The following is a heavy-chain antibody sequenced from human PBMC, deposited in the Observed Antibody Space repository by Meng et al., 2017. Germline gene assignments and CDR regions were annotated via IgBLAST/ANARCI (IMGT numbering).Heavy chain of an antibody. CDR2: INPNSGGT. CDR3: ARSIVATMVFDY. Sequence: VQLVQSGAEVKKPGASVKVPCKASGYTFNGYYMHWVRQAPGQGLEWMGRINPNSGGTNYAQKFQGRVTMTRDTSISTAYMELSRLRSDDTAVYYCARSIVATMVFDYWGQGTLVTVSS. J-gene: IGHJ4*02. CDR1: GYTFNGYY. D-gene: IGHD5-12*01. V-gene: IGHV1-2*06.